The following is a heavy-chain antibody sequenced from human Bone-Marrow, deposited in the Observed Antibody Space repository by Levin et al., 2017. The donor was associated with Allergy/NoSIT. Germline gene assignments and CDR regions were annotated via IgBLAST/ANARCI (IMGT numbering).Heavy chain of an antibody. J-gene: IGHJ4*02. Sequence: ETLSLTCAASAFTFSSDRMHWVRQAPGKGLVWVARISSDGSSATYADSVKGRFTISRDNARNTLYLQMNSLRPEDTAVYFCAGDTRALGDYWGQGTLVTVSS. V-gene: IGHV3-74*01. D-gene: IGHD3-16*01. CDR2: ISSDGSSA. CDR1: AFTFSSDR. CDR3: AGDTRALGDY.